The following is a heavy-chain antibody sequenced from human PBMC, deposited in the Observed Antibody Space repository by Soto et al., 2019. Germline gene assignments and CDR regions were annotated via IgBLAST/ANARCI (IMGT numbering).Heavy chain of an antibody. D-gene: IGHD3-10*01. CDR2: INPNSGGT. CDR3: ARDEPRYYGSGSPLNYYYYGMDV. CDR1: GYTFTGYY. J-gene: IGHJ6*02. Sequence: ASVKVSCKASGYTFTGYYMHWVRQAPGQGLEWMGWINPNSGGTNYAQKFQGWVTMTRDTSISTAYMELSRLRSDDTAVYYCARDEPRYYGSGSPLNYYYYGMDVWGQGTTVTV. V-gene: IGHV1-2*04.